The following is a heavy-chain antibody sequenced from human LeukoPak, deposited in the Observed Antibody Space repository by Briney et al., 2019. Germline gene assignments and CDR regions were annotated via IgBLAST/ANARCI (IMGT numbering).Heavy chain of an antibody. CDR3: ARIGLHMAYYYYGMDV. Sequence: GASVKVSCKASGYTFTGYYMHWVRQAPGQGLEWMGWINPNSGGTNYAQKFQGRVTMTRDTSISTAYMELSRLRSDDTAVYYCARIGLHMAYYYYGMDVWGQGTTVTVSS. V-gene: IGHV1-2*02. CDR2: INPNSGGT. J-gene: IGHJ6*02. CDR1: GYTFTGYY. D-gene: IGHD2/OR15-2a*01.